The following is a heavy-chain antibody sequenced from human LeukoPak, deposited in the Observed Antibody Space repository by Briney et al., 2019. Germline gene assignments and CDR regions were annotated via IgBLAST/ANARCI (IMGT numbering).Heavy chain of an antibody. V-gene: IGHV4-39*01. Sequence: SETLSLTCTVPGGSISSSSSYWGWIRQSPGKGLDYIGIIYYSGNTYYNPSLKSRVTISVDTSKNQFSLKLSSVTAADTAVYYCARRRGGPDYFDYWGQGTLVTVSS. CDR3: ARRRGGPDYFDY. CDR1: GGSISSSSSY. J-gene: IGHJ4*02. D-gene: IGHD3-3*01. CDR2: IYYSGNT.